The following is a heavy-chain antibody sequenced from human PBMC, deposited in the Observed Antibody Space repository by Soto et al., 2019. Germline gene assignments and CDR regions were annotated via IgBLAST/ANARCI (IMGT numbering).Heavy chain of an antibody. CDR1: GFTLDSFW. V-gene: IGHV3-7*05. D-gene: IGHD6-19*01. Sequence: EVKLVESGGGLVQPGGSLRLSCAASGFTLDSFWMNWVRQAPGKGLEWLAIIKQDGAQRYYVDSVKGRFTISRDNAKNSACLRLTNLRVADTAVCFCVVGSGWQAEVWGQGAVVTVSP. CDR2: IKQDGAQR. CDR3: VVGSGWQAEV. J-gene: IGHJ4*02.